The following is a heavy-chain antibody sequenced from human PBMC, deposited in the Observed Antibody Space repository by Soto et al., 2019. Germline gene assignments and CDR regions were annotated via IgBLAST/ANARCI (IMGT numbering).Heavy chain of an antibody. CDR1: GGSISSGDYY. V-gene: IGHV4-30-4*01. CDR2: IYYSGTT. CDR3: ARADYYHYWYFDL. J-gene: IGHJ2*01. D-gene: IGHD3-10*01. Sequence: QVQLQESGPGLVKPSQTLSLTCTVSGGSISSGDYYWSWIRQPPGKGLEWIGYIYYSGTTYYNPSLKSRVTISGDTSKNQFSLKLSSVTAADTAVYYCARADYYHYWYFDLWGRGTLVTVSS.